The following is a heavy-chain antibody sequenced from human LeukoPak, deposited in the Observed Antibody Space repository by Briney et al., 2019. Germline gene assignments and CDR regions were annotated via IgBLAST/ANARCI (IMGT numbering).Heavy chain of an antibody. Sequence: GGSLRLSCVASGFTFSSYSMNWVRQAPGKGLEWVSSISSSSSYIYYADSVKGRFTISRDNAKNSLYLQMNSLRAEDTAVYYCARAGNYYDSSGYSFDYWGQGTLVTVSS. CDR3: ARAGNYYDSSGYSFDY. J-gene: IGHJ4*02. CDR2: ISSSSSYI. CDR1: GFTFSSYS. D-gene: IGHD3-22*01. V-gene: IGHV3-21*01.